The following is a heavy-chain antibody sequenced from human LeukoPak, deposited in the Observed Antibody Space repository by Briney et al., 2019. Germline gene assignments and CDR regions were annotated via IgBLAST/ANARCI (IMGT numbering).Heavy chain of an antibody. J-gene: IGHJ4*02. D-gene: IGHD4/OR15-4a*01. CDR3: AKVRALVPTPVEIDYFDY. CDR2: ISGSGGST. CDR1: GFTFSSYA. Sequence: PGGSLRLSCASSGFTFSSYAMSWVRQAPGKGLEWVSAISGSGGSTYYADSVKGRFTISRDNSKNTLYLQMNSLRAEDTAVYYCAKVRALVPTPVEIDYFDYWGQGTLVTVSS. V-gene: IGHV3-23*01.